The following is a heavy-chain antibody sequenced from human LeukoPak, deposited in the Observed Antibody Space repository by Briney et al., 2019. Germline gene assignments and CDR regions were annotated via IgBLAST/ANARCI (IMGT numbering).Heavy chain of an antibody. CDR1: GFTFSSYA. D-gene: IGHD6-19*01. Sequence: GGSLRLSCAASGFTFSSYAMSWVRQAPGKGPEWVSAISGSGGSTYYADSVKGRFTISRDNSKNTLYLQMNSLRAEDTAVYCAKDGVAVAGTPYYFDYWGQGTLVTVSS. V-gene: IGHV3-23*01. J-gene: IGHJ4*02. CDR3: AKDGVAVAGTPYYFDY. CDR2: ISGSGGST.